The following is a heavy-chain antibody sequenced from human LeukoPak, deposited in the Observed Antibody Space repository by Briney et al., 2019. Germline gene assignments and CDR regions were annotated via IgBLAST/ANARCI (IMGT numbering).Heavy chain of an antibody. CDR1: GGSFSGYY. Sequence: SETLSLTCAVYGGSFSGYYWSWIRQPPGKGLEWIGEINHSGSTNYNPSLKSRVTISVDTSKNQFSLKLSSVTAADTAVYNCARIRYYDFWSGPYGMDVWGQGTTVTVSS. J-gene: IGHJ6*02. CDR3: ARIRYYDFWSGPYGMDV. D-gene: IGHD3-3*01. V-gene: IGHV4-34*01. CDR2: INHSGST.